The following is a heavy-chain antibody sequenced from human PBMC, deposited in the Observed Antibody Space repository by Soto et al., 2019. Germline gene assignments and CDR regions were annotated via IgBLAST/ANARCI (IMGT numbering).Heavy chain of an antibody. J-gene: IGHJ3*02. V-gene: IGHV5-10-1*01. CDR2: IDPSDSYT. D-gene: IGHD2-21*01. CDR1: GYSFTSYW. CDR3: ARHGVFLDAFDI. Sequence: PGESLKISCKGSGYSFTSYWISWVRQMPGKGLEWMGRIDPSDSYTNYSPSFQGHVTISADKSISTAYLQWNSLKASDTAMYYCARHGVFLDAFDIWGQGTMVTVSS.